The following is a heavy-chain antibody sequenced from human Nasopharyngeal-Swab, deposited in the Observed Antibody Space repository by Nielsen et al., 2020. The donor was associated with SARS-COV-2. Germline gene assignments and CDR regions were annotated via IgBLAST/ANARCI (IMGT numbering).Heavy chain of an antibody. V-gene: IGHV3-23*01. CDR2: IVGNGATT. CDR3: AKDGTIGYSHFDD. J-gene: IGHJ4*02. Sequence: GESLKISCAASGFTFGAYSMYWVRQAPGKGLEWVSVIVGNGATTYYTASVKGRFTISRDNYRNTLYLQMNSLRADDTAVYYCAKDGTIGYSHFDDWGQGTLVTVSS. D-gene: IGHD3-22*01. CDR1: GFTFGAYS.